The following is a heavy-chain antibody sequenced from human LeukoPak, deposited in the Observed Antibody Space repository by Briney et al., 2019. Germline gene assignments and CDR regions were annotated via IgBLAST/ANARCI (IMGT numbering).Heavy chain of an antibody. CDR3: VGGSYYFDY. V-gene: IGHV3-33*03. CDR2: IWYDGSNK. D-gene: IGHD1-26*01. CDR1: GFTFSSYG. Sequence: GGSLRLSCAASGFTFSSYGMHWVRQAPGKGLEWVAVIWYDGSNKYYADSVKGRITISRDNAKNTLYLQMNSLRAEDTAVYYCVGGSYYFDYWGQGTLVTVSS. J-gene: IGHJ4*02.